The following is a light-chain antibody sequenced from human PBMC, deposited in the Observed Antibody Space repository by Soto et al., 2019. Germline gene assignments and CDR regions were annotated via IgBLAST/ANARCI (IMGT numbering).Light chain of an antibody. CDR2: GVS. CDR1: QSVSSNY. V-gene: IGKV3-20*01. CDR3: QQYGSLIT. J-gene: IGKJ5*01. Sequence: EIVWTQSPGTLSLSPGERDTLSCRASQSVSSNYLAWYQQKHGQALRLLIYGVSSRATGIPDRISGSGSGTDFALTSSRLEPEDFAVYYCQQYGSLITFGQGTRLEI.